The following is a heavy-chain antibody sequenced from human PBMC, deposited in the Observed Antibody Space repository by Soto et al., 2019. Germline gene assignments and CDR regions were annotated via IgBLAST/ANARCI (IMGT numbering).Heavy chain of an antibody. Sequence: QVQLVESGGGVVQPGRSLRLSCAASGFTFSSYAMHWVLQAPGKGLEWVAVISYDGSNKYYADSVKGRFTISRDNSKNTLYLQMNSLRAEDTAVYYCARERRGVVTPRSMDAFDIWGQGTMVTVSS. J-gene: IGHJ3*02. D-gene: IGHD2-21*02. V-gene: IGHV3-30-3*01. CDR3: ARERRGVVTPRSMDAFDI. CDR2: ISYDGSNK. CDR1: GFTFSSYA.